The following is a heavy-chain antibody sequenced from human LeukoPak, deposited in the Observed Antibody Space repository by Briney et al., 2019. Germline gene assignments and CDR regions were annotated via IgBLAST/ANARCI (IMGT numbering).Heavy chain of an antibody. CDR3: AREGGSGVYYMDV. CDR1: GGSISSYY. J-gene: IGHJ6*03. CDR2: IYYSGST. Sequence: SETLSLTCTVSGGSISSYYWSWIRQPPGKGLEWIGYIYYSGSTNYNPSLKSRVTISVDTSKNQFSLKLSSVTAADTAVYYCAREGGSGVYYMDVWGKGTTVTVSS. V-gene: IGHV4-59*01. D-gene: IGHD3-10*01.